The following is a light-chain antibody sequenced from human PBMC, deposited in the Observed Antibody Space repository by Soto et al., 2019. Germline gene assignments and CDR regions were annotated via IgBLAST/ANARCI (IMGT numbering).Light chain of an antibody. CDR1: SSDLGNYNY. V-gene: IGLV2-14*01. CDR2: EVT. J-gene: IGLJ1*01. Sequence: SVLNQPASVSGYPGQSITISCTGASSDLGNYNYVSWFQQHPGKAPKLIVYEVTNRPSGVSSRFSGSKSGNTASLTISGLQAEDEADYYCGSYTTTSYVFGSGTKVTVL. CDR3: GSYTTTSYV.